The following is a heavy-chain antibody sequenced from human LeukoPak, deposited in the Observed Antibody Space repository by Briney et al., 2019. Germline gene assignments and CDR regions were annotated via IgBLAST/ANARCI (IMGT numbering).Heavy chain of an antibody. CDR2: IVVGSGNT. J-gene: IGHJ3*01. CDR3: AADRDYYGSGGDAFDL. D-gene: IGHD3-10*01. Sequence: SVKVSCKASGFTFTSSAMQWVRQARGQRLEWIVWIVVGSGNTNYPQKFQERVTITRDMSTTTAYMELSSLRSEDTAMYYCAADRDYYGSGGDAFDLWGQGTMVTVSS. CDR1: GFTFTSSA. V-gene: IGHV1-58*02.